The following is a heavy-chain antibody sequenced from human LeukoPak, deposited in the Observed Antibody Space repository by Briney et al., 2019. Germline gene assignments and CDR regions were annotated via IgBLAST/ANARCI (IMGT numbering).Heavy chain of an antibody. V-gene: IGHV3-74*01. CDR2: INGDGSVT. J-gene: IGHJ4*02. Sequence: GGSLRLPCASSGIIFRIKCMNWVSQAPGKGLVWVSRINGDGSVTNYADSVKGRFTISRDNAKNTLYLQMNSLRAEDTAVYYCWLSCTTFCEYWGEGALVTVSS. CDR1: GIIFRIKC. D-gene: IGHD1-1*01. CDR3: WLSCTTFCEY.